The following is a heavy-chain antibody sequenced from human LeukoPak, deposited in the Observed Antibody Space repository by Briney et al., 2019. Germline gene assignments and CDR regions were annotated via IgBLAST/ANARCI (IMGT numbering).Heavy chain of an antibody. J-gene: IGHJ3*02. Sequence: ASVKVSCKASGYTFTGYYIHWVRQAPGQGPEWMGWINPNSGDTNFAQKFQGRVTMTRDTSMDTAYMQVTGLRYDDTAVYYCAANVETGRGDFDIWGQGTLVTVSS. V-gene: IGHV1-2*02. CDR2: INPNSGDT. CDR3: AANVETGRGDFDI. D-gene: IGHD1-14*01. CDR1: GYTFTGYY.